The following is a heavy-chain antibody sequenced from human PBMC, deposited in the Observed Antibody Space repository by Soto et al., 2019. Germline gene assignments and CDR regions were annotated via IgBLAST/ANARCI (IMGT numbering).Heavy chain of an antibody. J-gene: IGHJ5*02. V-gene: IGHV4-31*03. CDR2: LYYSWST. CDR1: GGSISSGGYY. D-gene: IGHD2-2*01. Sequence: QLQLQESGPGVVKPSQTLSLTCTVSGGSISSGGYYWSWIRQHPGKGLEWIGYLYYSWSTYYNPSLRSRVTTAVDTSKNQCSLKMSSVTAADTAVYYCARAINTYQLQGWFDPWGQGTLVTVSS. CDR3: ARAINTYQLQGWFDP.